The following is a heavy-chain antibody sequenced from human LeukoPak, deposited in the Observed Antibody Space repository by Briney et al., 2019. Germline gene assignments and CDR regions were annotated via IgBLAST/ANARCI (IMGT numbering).Heavy chain of an antibody. CDR1: GGSLSSYY. CDR2: IYYSGRT. D-gene: IGHD1-1*01. Sequence: SETLSLTCTVSGGSLSSYYWSWIRQPPGKGLEWIGYIYYSGRTNYNPSLKSRVTISVDTSKNQFSLKLSSVTAADTVVYYCARAWRGWNFPFDYWGQGSLVTVSS. CDR3: ARAWRGWNFPFDY. J-gene: IGHJ4*02. V-gene: IGHV4-59*01.